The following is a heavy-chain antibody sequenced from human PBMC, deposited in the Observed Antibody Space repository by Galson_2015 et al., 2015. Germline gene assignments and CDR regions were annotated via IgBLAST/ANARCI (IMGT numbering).Heavy chain of an antibody. Sequence: LVKVSCKASGYTFTSYAMRWVRQAPGQRLEWMGWINAGNGNTKYSQKFQGRVTITRDTSASTAYMELSSLRSEDTAVYYCARGEGGTTHFDYWGQGTLVTVSS. J-gene: IGHJ4*02. CDR1: GYTFTSYA. CDR2: INAGNGNT. CDR3: ARGEGGTTHFDY. D-gene: IGHD1-1*01. V-gene: IGHV1-3*01.